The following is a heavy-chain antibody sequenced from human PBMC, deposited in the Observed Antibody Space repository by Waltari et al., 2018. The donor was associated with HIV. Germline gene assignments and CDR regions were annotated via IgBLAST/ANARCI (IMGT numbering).Heavy chain of an antibody. CDR3: ARNDILTGKLNDAFDI. Sequence: EVQLVESGGGLVKPGGSLRLSCAASGFTFSSYSMNRVRQAPGKGLEWVSSISSSSSYIYYADSVKGRFTISRDNAKNSLYLQMNSLRAEDTAVYYCARNDILTGKLNDAFDIWGQGTMVTVSS. J-gene: IGHJ3*02. V-gene: IGHV3-21*01. CDR1: GFTFSSYS. CDR2: ISSSSSYI. D-gene: IGHD3-9*01.